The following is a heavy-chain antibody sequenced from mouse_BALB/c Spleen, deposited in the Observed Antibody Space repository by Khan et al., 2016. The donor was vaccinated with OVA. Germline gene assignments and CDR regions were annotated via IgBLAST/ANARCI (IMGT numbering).Heavy chain of an antibody. CDR2: IYPGTDNT. D-gene: IGHD3-2*02. CDR1: GYIFTNYW. J-gene: IGHJ2*01. CDR3: AGEEALYYFDY. Sequence: QVQLKESGAELVRPGASVKLSCKTSGYIFTNYWIHWVKQRSGQGLEWIARIYPGTDNTKYDEKLKDKATLTADKSSSTAYMQLSSLTSEDSAVYCCAGEEALYYFDYWGQGTTLTVSA. V-gene: IGHV1-76*01.